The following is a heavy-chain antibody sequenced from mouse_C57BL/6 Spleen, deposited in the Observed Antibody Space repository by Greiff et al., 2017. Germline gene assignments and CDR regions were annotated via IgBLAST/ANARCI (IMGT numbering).Heavy chain of an antibody. CDR1: GFNIKDDY. CDR3: TGDYGFYAMDY. Sequence: VHVKQSGAELVRPGASVKLSCTASGFNIKDDYMHWVKQRPEQGLEWIGWIDPENGDTEYASKFQGKATITADTSSNTAYLQLSSLTSEDTAVYYCTGDYGFYAMDYWGQGTSVTVSS. V-gene: IGHV14-4*01. D-gene: IGHD1-1*02. J-gene: IGHJ4*01. CDR2: IDPENGDT.